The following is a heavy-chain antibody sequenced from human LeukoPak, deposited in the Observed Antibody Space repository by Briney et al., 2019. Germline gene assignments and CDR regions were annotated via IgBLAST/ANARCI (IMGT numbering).Heavy chain of an antibody. V-gene: IGHV1-2*02. D-gene: IGHD1-26*01. CDR3: ARGIVGATRAFDI. Sequence: ASVKVSCKASGYTFTGYYMHWVRQAPGQGLEWMGWINPNSGGTNYAQKFQGRVTMTRDTSISTAYMELSRLRSDDTAVYYCARGIVGATRAFDIWGQRTMVTVSS. J-gene: IGHJ3*02. CDR1: GYTFTGYY. CDR2: INPNSGGT.